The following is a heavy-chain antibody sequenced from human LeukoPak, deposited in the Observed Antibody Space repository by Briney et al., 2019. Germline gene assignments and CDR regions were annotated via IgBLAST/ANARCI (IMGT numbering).Heavy chain of an antibody. V-gene: IGHV4-34*12. CDR3: AREIRYFDWLFQRHDAFDI. CDR2: IIHSGST. Sequence: TSETLSLSCAVYGGFFSGHYWSWIRQPPGKGLEWVGEIIHSGSTNYNPSIKSRVTISVDTSKNQFSLKLSSVTAADTAVYYCAREIRYFDWLFQRHDAFDIWGQGTMVTVSS. CDR1: GGFFSGHY. D-gene: IGHD3-9*01. J-gene: IGHJ3*02.